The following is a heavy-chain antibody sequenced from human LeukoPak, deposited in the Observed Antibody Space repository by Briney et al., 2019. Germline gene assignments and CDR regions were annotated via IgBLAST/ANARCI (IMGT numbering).Heavy chain of an antibody. Sequence: GGSLRLSCAASGFTFSSYSMNWVRQAPGKGLEWVSYISSSSSTIYYADSVKGRFTISRDNSKNTLYLQMNSLRAEDTAVYYCAGEASFGDFDYWGQGTLVTISS. V-gene: IGHV3-48*01. CDR3: AGEASFGDFDY. CDR1: GFTFSSYS. J-gene: IGHJ4*02. D-gene: IGHD3-10*01. CDR2: ISSSSSTI.